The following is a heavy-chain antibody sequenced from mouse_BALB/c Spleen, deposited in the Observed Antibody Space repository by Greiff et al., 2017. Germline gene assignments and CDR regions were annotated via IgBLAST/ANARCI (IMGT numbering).Heavy chain of an antibody. V-gene: IGHV1-69*02. CDR1: GYTFTSYW. CDR2: IDPSDSET. J-gene: IGHJ4*01. CDR3: ARFYYGSRGAMDY. D-gene: IGHD1-1*01. Sequence: QVQLQQPGAELVKPGAPVKLSCKASGYTFTSYWMNWVKQRPGRGLEWIGRIDPSDSETHYNQKFKDKATLTVDKSSSTAYIQLSSLTSEDSAVYYCARFYYGSRGAMDYWGQGTSVTVSS.